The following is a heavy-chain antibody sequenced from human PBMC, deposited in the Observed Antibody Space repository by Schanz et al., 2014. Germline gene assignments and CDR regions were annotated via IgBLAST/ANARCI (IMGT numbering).Heavy chain of an antibody. CDR3: AKGRTVWSGSDRKYYFDY. V-gene: IGHV3-23*04. J-gene: IGHJ4*02. Sequence: EVQLVESGGDLVQPWGSLSLSCAASGFTFSNYAMSWVRQAPGKGLDWVSIISGTGSTPYYADSVKGRYTISRDNSKNTLYLQMNSLRAEDTAIYYCAKGRTVWSGSDRKYYFDYWGQGTLVTVSS. CDR2: ISGTGSTP. CDR1: GFTFSNYA. D-gene: IGHD1-26*01.